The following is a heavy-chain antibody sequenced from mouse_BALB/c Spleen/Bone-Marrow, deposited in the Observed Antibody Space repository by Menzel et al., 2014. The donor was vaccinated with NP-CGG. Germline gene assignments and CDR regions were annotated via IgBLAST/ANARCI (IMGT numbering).Heavy chain of an antibody. CDR3: ARDYGSSHFDH. CDR2: INTYSGDA. CDR1: GYTFTDYA. V-gene: IGHV1-67*01. D-gene: IGHD1-1*01. J-gene: IGHJ2*01. Sequence: QVQLQQPGPELVRPGVSVKISCKGSGYTFTDYAMHWVKQSHAKSLEWIGVINTYSGDANYSQKFKGKATMTVDKSSSTAYMELARLTSEDSAIYYCARDYGSSHFDHWGQGSTLTVSP.